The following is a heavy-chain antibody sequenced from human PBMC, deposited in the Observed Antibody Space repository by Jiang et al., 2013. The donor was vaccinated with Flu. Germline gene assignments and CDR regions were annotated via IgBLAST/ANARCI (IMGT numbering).Heavy chain of an antibody. CDR1: GFSLSTTAVG. CDR3: AHDS. CDR2: IYWDDSK. J-gene: IGHJ5*01. Sequence: KPTQTLTLTCSFSGFSLSTTAVGVGWIRQPPGKALEWLALIYWDDSKYYSPSLKNRVTVTKGSSKSQVVLTMTDMNPADTATYFCAHDS. V-gene: IGHV2-5*02.